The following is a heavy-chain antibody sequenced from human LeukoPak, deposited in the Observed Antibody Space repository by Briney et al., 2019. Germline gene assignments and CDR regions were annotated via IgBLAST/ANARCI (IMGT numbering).Heavy chain of an antibody. V-gene: IGHV3-48*03. J-gene: IGHJ4*02. CDR1: GFTFSAFE. CDR3: VRVYCSSTSRSDYFDY. D-gene: IGHD2-2*01. Sequence: PGGSLRLSCAASGFTFSAFEMNWVRQAPGKGLEWLSYISGSGGTTLYAGSVKGRFTISRDNAKNSLYLQMNSLRVEDTAVYYCVRVYCSSTSRSDYFDYWGQGSLVTVSS. CDR2: ISGSGGTT.